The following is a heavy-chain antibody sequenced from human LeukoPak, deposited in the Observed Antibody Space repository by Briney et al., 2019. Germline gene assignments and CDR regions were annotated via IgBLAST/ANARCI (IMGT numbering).Heavy chain of an antibody. Sequence: PGGSLRLSCAASGFTFSSYAMSWVRQAPGKGLEWISAISVSATTYYADSVTGRFTISRDNSKNTLYLQMNSLRAEDTALYYCALSGGSDWYGLECWGQGTLVTVSS. CDR3: ALSGGSDWYGLEC. CDR1: GFTFSSYA. V-gene: IGHV3-23*01. CDR2: ISVSATT. D-gene: IGHD6-13*01. J-gene: IGHJ4*02.